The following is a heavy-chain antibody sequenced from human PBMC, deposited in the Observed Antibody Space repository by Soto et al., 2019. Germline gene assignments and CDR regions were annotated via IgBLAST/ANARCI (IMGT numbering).Heavy chain of an antibody. Sequence: PGESLKISCKGSGYSFTSYWIGWVRQMPGKGLEWMGIIYPGDSDTRYSPSFQGQVTISADKSISTAYLQWSSLKASDTAMYYCARHVEYCSAGSCYRLYYYYGMDVWGQGTTVTVSS. CDR2: IYPGDSDT. J-gene: IGHJ6*02. CDR3: ARHVEYCSAGSCYRLYYYYGMDV. V-gene: IGHV5-51*01. CDR1: GYSFTSYW. D-gene: IGHD2-15*01.